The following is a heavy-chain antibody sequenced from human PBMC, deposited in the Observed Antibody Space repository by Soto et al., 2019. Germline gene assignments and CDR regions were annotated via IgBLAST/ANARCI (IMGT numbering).Heavy chain of an antibody. CDR1: GFTFSSYA. J-gene: IGHJ6*02. V-gene: IGHV3-30-3*01. CDR3: ARVRIDYGGGASSYYYYGMDV. CDR2: ISYDGSNK. D-gene: IGHD4-17*01. Sequence: GGSLRLSCAASGFTFSSYAMHWVRQAPGKGLEWVAVISYDGSNKYYADSVKGRFTISRDNSKNTLYLQMNSVRAEDTAVYYCARVRIDYGGGASSYYYYGMDVWGQGTTVTVSS.